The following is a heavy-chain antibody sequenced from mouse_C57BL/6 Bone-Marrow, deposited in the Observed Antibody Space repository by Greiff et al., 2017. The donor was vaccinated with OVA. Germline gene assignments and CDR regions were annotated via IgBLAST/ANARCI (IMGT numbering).Heavy chain of an antibody. J-gene: IGHJ2*01. CDR3: AKAEIYYNYDVDYFDY. CDR1: GYTFTSYW. V-gene: IGHV1-69*01. Sequence: VKLQQPGAELVMPGASVKLSCKASGYTFTSYWMHWVKQRPGQGLEWIGEIDPSDSYTNYNQKFKGKSTLTVDKSSSTAYMQLSSLTSEDSAVYICAKAEIYYNYDVDYFDYWGQGTTLTVSS. CDR2: IDPSDSYT. D-gene: IGHD2-4*01.